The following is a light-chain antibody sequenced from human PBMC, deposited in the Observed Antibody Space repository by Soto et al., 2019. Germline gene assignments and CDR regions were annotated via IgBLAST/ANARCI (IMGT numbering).Light chain of an antibody. CDR3: QQYSGSPST. J-gene: IGKJ2*01. CDR2: GAS. V-gene: IGKV3-20*01. Sequence: EIVLTQSPDTLSLSPGDRATLSCRASQSVSSNYLVWYQQKPGQALRLLIYGASIRATGIPDRFTGSRSGTDFALTITRLEPEDFAVYYCQQYSGSPSTFGQGTKLEIK. CDR1: QSVSSNY.